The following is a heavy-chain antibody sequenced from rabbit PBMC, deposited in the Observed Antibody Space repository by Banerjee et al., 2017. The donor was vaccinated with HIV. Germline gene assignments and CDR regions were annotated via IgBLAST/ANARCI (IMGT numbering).Heavy chain of an antibody. V-gene: IGHV1S45*01. CDR3: AREDADVGYGYVDL. Sequence: EESGGDLVKPEGSLTLTCTASGFSFSSSHWMCWVRQAPGKGLEWIACIYAGSSGSTYHASWAKGRFTISKTSSTTVTLQMTSLTAADTATYFCAREDADVGYGYVDLWGPGTLVTVS. J-gene: IGHJ4*01. CDR2: IYAGSSGST. CDR1: GFSFSSSHW. D-gene: IGHD6-1*01.